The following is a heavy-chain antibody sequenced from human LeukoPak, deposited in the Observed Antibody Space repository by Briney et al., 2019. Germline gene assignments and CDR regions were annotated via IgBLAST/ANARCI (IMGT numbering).Heavy chain of an antibody. D-gene: IGHD1-26*01. V-gene: IGHV7-4-1*02. Sequence: ASVKISCKASGYTFTSYILNWVRQAPGQGLECMGWINTNTGNPTYAQGFTGRFVFSLDTSVSTAYLQISSLKAEDTALYYCARASTPKVGATIYYFDYWGQGTLVTVSS. J-gene: IGHJ4*02. CDR2: INTNTGNP. CDR1: GYTFTSYI. CDR3: ARASTPKVGATIYYFDY.